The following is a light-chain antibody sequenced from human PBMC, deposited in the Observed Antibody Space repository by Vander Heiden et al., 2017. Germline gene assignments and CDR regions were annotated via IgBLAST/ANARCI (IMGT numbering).Light chain of an antibody. CDR3: NSRDSSGNHLV. Sequence: SSELTPDPAVSVALGQTVSITCQGDSRRSYYAGWYPQKPGQAPVLVIYGKNNRPSGIPDRFSGSSSGNTASLTITGAQAEDEADYYCNSRDSSGNHLVFGGGTKLTVL. CDR1: SRRSYY. V-gene: IGLV3-19*01. J-gene: IGLJ2*01. CDR2: GKN.